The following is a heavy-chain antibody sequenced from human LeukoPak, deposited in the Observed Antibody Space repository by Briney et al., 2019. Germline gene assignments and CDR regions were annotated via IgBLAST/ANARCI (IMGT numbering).Heavy chain of an antibody. V-gene: IGHV3-74*01. CDR2: INTDGSGT. J-gene: IGHJ4*02. CDR1: GFTFSSYW. D-gene: IGHD5-24*01. Sequence: GGSLGLSCAASGFTFSSYWMYWVRQAPGKGLVWVSRINTDGSGTSYADSVKGRFTISRDNAENTLYLHMNSLRAEDTALYYCARGRELGLYYFDYWGQGTLVTVSP. CDR3: ARGRELGLYYFDY.